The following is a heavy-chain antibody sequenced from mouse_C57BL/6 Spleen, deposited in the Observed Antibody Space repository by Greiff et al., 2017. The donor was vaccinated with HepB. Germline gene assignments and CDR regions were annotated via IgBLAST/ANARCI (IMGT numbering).Heavy chain of an antibody. CDR2: IWSGGST. D-gene: IGHD1-1*01. CDR3: ASNYYGRAMDY. Sequence: QVQLQQSGPGLVQPSQSLSITCTVSGFSLTSYGVHWVRQSPGKGLEWLGVIWSGGSTDYNAAFISRLSISKDNSKSQVFFKMNSLQADDTAIYYCASNYYGRAMDYWGQGTSVTVSS. V-gene: IGHV2-2*01. J-gene: IGHJ4*01. CDR1: GFSLTSYG.